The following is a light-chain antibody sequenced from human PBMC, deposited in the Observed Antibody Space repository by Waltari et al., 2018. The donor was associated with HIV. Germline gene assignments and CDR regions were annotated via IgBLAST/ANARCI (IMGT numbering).Light chain of an antibody. J-gene: IGLJ2*01. Sequence: QSVLTQPPSVSGAPGQRVTISCTGSRSNIGAGYAVHWYRQLPGTAPKLLIYDTTNRPAGVPDRFSASKSGSSASLAITGLQTEDEADYYCQSLDMNSDVLFGGGTKVTVL. CDR2: DTT. V-gene: IGLV1-40*01. CDR3: QSLDMNSDVL. CDR1: RSNIGAGYA.